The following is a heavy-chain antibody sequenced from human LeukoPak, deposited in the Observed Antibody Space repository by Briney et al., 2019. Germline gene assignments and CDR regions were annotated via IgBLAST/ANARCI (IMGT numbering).Heavy chain of an antibody. CDR1: GGSISSYY. D-gene: IGHD4-11*01. V-gene: IGHV4-4*07. Sequence: SETLSLTCTVSGGSISSYYWSWIRQPAGKGLEWIGRIYTSGSTNYNPSLKSRVTMSVDTSKNQFSLKLSSVTAADTAVYYCARHLAVTTSPYNWFDPWGQGTLVTVSS. CDR2: IYTSGST. CDR3: ARHLAVTTSPYNWFDP. J-gene: IGHJ5*02.